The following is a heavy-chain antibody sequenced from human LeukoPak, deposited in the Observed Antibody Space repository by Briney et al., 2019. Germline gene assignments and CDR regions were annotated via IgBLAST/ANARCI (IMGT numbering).Heavy chain of an antibody. CDR1: GGTFSSYA. J-gene: IGHJ5*02. V-gene: IGHV1-69*13. Sequence: GASVKVSCKASGGTFSSYAISWVRQAPGQGLEWMGGIIPIFGTANYAQKFQGRVTITADESTSTAYMELSSLRSEDTAVYYCARGKQWLVNWFDPRGQGTLVTVSS. CDR3: ARGKQWLVNWFDP. D-gene: IGHD6-19*01. CDR2: IIPIFGTA.